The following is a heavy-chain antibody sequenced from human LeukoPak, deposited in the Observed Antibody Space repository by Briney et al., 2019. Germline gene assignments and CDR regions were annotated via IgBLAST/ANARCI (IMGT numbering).Heavy chain of an antibody. V-gene: IGHV3-23*01. J-gene: IGHJ4*02. D-gene: IGHD2-15*01. CDR1: GFTFSSFA. CDR3: AKARFSGYCSGGSCYSGNDY. CDR2: ISGSGGST. Sequence: GGSLRLSCAASGFTFSSFAMSWVRQAPGKGLEWVSSISGSGGSTYYADSGKGRFTISRDNSKNTLYLQMNSLRAEDTAVYYCAKARFSGYCSGGSCYSGNDYWGQGTLVTVSS.